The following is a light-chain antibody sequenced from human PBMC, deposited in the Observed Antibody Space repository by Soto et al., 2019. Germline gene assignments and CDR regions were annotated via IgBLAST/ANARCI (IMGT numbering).Light chain of an antibody. V-gene: IGLV1-40*01. J-gene: IGLJ1*01. Sequence: QAVVTQPPSVSGAPGQRVTISCTGSSSNIGAGYDVHWYQQLPGTAPKLLIYGNSNRPSGVPDRFSGSKSGTSASLAITGLQAEDEADYYCQSYDSSLSGRYVFGTGTKVIVL. CDR1: SSNIGAGYD. CDR2: GNS. CDR3: QSYDSSLSGRYV.